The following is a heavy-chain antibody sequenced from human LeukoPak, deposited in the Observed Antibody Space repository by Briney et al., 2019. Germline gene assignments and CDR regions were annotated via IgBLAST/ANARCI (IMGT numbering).Heavy chain of an antibody. CDR1: GGTFSSYA. CDR3: AKEGHCSGGSCYSFSYMDV. D-gene: IGHD2-15*01. V-gene: IGHV1-69*06. CDR2: IIPIFGTA. J-gene: IGHJ6*03. Sequence: SVKVSCKASGGTFSSYAISWVRQAPGQGLEWMGGIIPIFGTANYAQKFQGRVTITADKSTSTAYMELSSLRAEDTAVYYCAKEGHCSGGSCYSFSYMDVWGKGTTVTISS.